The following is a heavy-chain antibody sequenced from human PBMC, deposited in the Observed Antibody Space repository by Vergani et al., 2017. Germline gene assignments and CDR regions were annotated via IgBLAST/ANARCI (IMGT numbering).Heavy chain of an antibody. CDR2: ISWNSGRT. CDR1: GFTFSSYS. D-gene: IGHD4-11*01. J-gene: IGHJ4*02. Sequence: EVQLVESGGGLVQPGGSLRLSCAASGFTFSSYSMNWVRQAPGKGLEWVSGISWNSGRTGYADSVKGRFTISRDNAKNSLYLKMNSLRAEDTALYYCAKEIVTKILAGMAFDYWGQGTLVTVAS. CDR3: AKEIVTKILAGMAFDY. V-gene: IGHV3-9*01.